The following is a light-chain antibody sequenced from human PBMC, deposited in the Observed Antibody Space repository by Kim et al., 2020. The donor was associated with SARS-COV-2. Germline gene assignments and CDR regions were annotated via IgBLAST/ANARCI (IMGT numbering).Light chain of an antibody. CDR2: GAS. CDR3: QQYASSPLT. V-gene: IGKV3-20*01. Sequence: DIVLTQSPGTLSLSPGERATLSCRASQSVSSNYLAWYQQRPGQAPRLLIYGASSRATGIPDRFSGTGYGTDFTFTITRLEREDFAVYYCQQYASSPLTFGGGTKVEIK. CDR1: QSVSSNY. J-gene: IGKJ4*01.